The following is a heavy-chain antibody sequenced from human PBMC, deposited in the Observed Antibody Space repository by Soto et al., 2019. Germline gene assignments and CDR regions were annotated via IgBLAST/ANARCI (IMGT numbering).Heavy chain of an antibody. V-gene: IGHV4-59*13. J-gene: IGHJ6*02. D-gene: IGHD3-3*01. Sequence: QAPLRESGPGLVKPSETLSLTCTVSGASMSPFYWNWIRQSPVKGLEWIGYIYYSGNTNYNPSLKSRVAISVDTSKNQFYLKLSAVTAADTAVYYCARGVYDYWSGYYAGSGLDVWGQGTTVIVSS. CDR1: GASMSPFY. CDR3: ARGVYDYWSGYYAGSGLDV. CDR2: IYYSGNT.